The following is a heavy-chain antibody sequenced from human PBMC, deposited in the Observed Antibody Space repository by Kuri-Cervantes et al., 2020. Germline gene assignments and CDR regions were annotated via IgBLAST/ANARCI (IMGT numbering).Heavy chain of an antibody. V-gene: IGHV3-53*01. Sequence: GSLRLSCAASGFTVSSNYMSWVRQAPGKGLEWVSVIYSGGSTYYADSVKGRFTISRDNAKNSLYLQMNSLRAEDTAVYYCARDLITMVQGVAFDIWGQGTMVTVSS. D-gene: IGHD3-10*01. CDR1: GFTVSSNY. CDR2: IYSGGST. CDR3: ARDLITMVQGVAFDI. J-gene: IGHJ3*02.